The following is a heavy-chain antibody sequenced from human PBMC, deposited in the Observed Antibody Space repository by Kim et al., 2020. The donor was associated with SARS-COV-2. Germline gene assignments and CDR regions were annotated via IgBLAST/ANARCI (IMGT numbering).Heavy chain of an antibody. Sequence: GGSLRLSCAASGFTFNNYAMHWVRRAPGKGLEWVSGITWNSGGMDYADSVKGRFTISRDNAKTSLYLHMNSLRAADTAFYYCATDIAVADFYYFYFWGQG. D-gene: IGHD6-19*01. CDR3: ATDIAVADFYYFYF. J-gene: IGHJ4*02. CDR1: GFTFNNYA. CDR2: ITWNSGGM. V-gene: IGHV3-9*01.